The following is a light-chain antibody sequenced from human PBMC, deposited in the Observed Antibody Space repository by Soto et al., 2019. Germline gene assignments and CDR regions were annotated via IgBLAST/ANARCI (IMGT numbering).Light chain of an antibody. CDR3: QQYKNWPAWT. CDR1: QSVSSN. CDR2: GAS. V-gene: IGKV3-15*01. Sequence: KVITSAAAAMSVAPGGRRTLSCRASQSVSSNLAWYQKKPGQAPRLLLYGASTRATGIPARFSGSGCGTEFTLTISCLQSEDFSVYDGQQYKNWPAWTSGPGTKVDIK. J-gene: IGKJ1*01.